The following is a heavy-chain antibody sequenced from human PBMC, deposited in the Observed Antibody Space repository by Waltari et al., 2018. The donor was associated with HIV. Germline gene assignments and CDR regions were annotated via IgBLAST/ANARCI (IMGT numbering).Heavy chain of an antibody. CDR2: TYYSGRT. CDR3: ARVIAAAGLRFDS. V-gene: IGHV4-61*01. CDR1: GDAVSSGSFY. J-gene: IGHJ4*02. D-gene: IGHD6-13*01. Sequence: QVQLQESGPGLVKPSETLSLTCTVSGDAVSSGSFYWSWMRQPPGKGLEWLGNTYYSGRTSYNPSLKSRVTISIDASKNQFSLKLRSVTGADTAVYYCARVIAAAGLRFDSWGQGTLVTVSS.